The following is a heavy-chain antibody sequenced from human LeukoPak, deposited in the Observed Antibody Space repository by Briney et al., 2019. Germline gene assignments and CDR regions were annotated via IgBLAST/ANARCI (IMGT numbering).Heavy chain of an antibody. V-gene: IGHV3-7*01. CDR3: ATTGSGSYYDY. CDR2: IKQDGSEK. CDR1: GFTFSSYW. D-gene: IGHD1-26*01. J-gene: IGHJ4*02. Sequence: GGSLRLSCAASGFTFSSYWMSWVRQAPGKGPEWVANIKQDGSEKYYVDSVKGRFTISRDNAKNTLFLQMNSLRAEDTAVYYCATTGSGSYYDYWGQGTLVTVSS.